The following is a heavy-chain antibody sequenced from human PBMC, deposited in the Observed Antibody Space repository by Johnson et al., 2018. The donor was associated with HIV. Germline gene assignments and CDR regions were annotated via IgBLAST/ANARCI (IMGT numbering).Heavy chain of an antibody. CDR2: INWNGGST. V-gene: IGHV3-20*04. CDR1: GFTFDDYG. J-gene: IGHJ3*02. Sequence: VQLVESGGGVVQPGRSLRLSCVASGFTFDDYGMSWVRQAPGKGLEWVSGINWNGGSTGYADSVKGRFTISRDNAKNSLYLQMSSLRAEDTAVYYCAKCRGLGARGAFDIWGQGTMVTVSS. D-gene: IGHD5-12*01. CDR3: AKCRGLGARGAFDI.